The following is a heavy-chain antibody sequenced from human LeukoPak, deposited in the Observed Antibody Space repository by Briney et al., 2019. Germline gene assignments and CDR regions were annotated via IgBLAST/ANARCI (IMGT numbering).Heavy chain of an antibody. J-gene: IGHJ4*02. D-gene: IGHD3-22*01. Sequence: PGGSLSFSCAASGFTFSSYWMSWVRQAPGKGLEWVSAISGSGGSTYYADSVKGRFTISRDNSKKTLYLQMNSRRAEDTAVYYCAKALYYYDSSGYLHWGQGTLVTVSS. CDR2: ISGSGGST. CDR1: GFTFSSYW. V-gene: IGHV3-23*01. CDR3: AKALYYYDSSGYLH.